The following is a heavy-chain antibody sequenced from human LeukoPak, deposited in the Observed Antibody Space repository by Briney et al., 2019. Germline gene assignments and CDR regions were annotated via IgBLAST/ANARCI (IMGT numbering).Heavy chain of an antibody. Sequence: GGSLRLSCAASRFTFSSYWMSWVCQAPGKGLEWVANIKQDGSEIHYVDSVRGRFTISRDNAKNSLYLQMNSLRVEDTAVYYCARDTRGIFDYWGQGTLVTVSS. CDR1: RFTFSSYW. CDR2: IKQDGSEI. J-gene: IGHJ4*02. D-gene: IGHD3-10*01. V-gene: IGHV3-7*01. CDR3: ARDTRGIFDY.